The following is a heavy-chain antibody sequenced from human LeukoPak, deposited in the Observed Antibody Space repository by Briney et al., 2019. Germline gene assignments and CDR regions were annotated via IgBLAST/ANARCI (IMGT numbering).Heavy chain of an antibody. CDR1: GGSISSGDYY. CDR2: IYYSGST. J-gene: IGHJ6*03. V-gene: IGHV4-30-4*08. CDR3: ARVIREDSPEVYYYMDV. Sequence: SETLSLTCTVSGGSISSGDYYWSWIRQPPGKGLEWIGYIYYSGSTYYNPSLKSRVTISVDTSKNQFSLKLSSVTAADTAVYYCARVIREDSPEVYYYMDVWGKGTTVTVSS. D-gene: IGHD2-15*01.